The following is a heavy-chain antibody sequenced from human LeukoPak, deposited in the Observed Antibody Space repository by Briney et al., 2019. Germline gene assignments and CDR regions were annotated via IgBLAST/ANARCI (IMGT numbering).Heavy chain of an antibody. J-gene: IGHJ5*02. V-gene: IGHV4-34*01. Sequence: PSETLSLTCALYGGSFSGYYWTWVRQPPGKGLEWIGEIHQSGRTNYNPSLKSRVTISVDTSKNQFSLRLSSVTAADTAVYYCARVLYDSFDPWGQGTLVTVSS. D-gene: IGHD2-8*01. CDR1: GGSFSGYY. CDR3: ARVLYDSFDP. CDR2: IHQSGRT.